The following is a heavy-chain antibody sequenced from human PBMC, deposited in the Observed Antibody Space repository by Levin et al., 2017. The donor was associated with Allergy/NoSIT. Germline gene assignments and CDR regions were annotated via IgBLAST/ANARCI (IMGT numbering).Heavy chain of an antibody. CDR2: IKDDGSEI. D-gene: IGHD3-22*01. CDR1: GFTISSFW. J-gene: IGHJ4*02. CDR3: AREPLDVHDRSNGFYEVRPDY. V-gene: IGHV3-7*01. Sequence: GGSLRLSCAASGFTISSFWMSWVRQAPGKGLEWVANIKDDGSEIYYVDSVKGRFTISRDNAKNSVYLQMNSLRAEDTAVYYCAREPLDVHDRSNGFYEVRPDYWGQGTLVTVAS.